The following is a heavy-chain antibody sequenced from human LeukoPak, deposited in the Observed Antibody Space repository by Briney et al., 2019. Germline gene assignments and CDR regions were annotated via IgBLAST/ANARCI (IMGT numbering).Heavy chain of an antibody. CDR2: IYYSGST. D-gene: IGHD2-15*01. CDR3: ARARGVDHNWFDP. Sequence: PSETLSLTCAVYGGSLNGHYWSWIRQPPGKGLEWIGSIYYSGSTYYNPSLKSRVTISVDTSKNQFSLKLSSVTAADTAVYYCARARGVDHNWFDPWGQGTLVTVSS. J-gene: IGHJ5*01. V-gene: IGHV4-34*01. CDR1: GGSLNGHY.